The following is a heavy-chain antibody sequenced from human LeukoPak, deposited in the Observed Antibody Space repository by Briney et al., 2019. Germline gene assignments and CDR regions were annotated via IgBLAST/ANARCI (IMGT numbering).Heavy chain of an antibody. D-gene: IGHD3-10*01. Sequence: ASVTVSFKATGFTFTNYDINWVRQATGQGLEWMGWMNPINVNTGYAQKFQGTVTMTRDTSISTAYMELRSLTSEDTAVYYCVRDGEGVAISVNYWFAPWGQGTLVTVSS. J-gene: IGHJ5*02. CDR1: GFTFTNYD. V-gene: IGHV1-8*01. CDR3: VRDGEGVAISVNYWFAP. CDR2: MNPINVNT.